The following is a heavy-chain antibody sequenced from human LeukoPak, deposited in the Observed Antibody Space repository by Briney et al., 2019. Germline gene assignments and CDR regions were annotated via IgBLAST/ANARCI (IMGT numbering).Heavy chain of an antibody. CDR1: GYTFTGYY. J-gene: IGHJ3*02. CDR2: INPGGDNT. V-gene: IGHV1-46*01. Sequence: ASVKVSCKASGYTFTGYYMHWVRQAPGQGLEWMGLINPGGDNTDYAQNFQGRVTMTRDTSTSTVYMGLSSLRSEDTAVHYCARIRDGYNDAYDIWGQGTMVTVSS. D-gene: IGHD5-24*01. CDR3: ARIRDGYNDAYDI.